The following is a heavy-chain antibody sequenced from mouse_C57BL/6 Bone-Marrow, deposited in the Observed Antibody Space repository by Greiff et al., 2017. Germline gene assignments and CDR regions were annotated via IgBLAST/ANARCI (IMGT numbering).Heavy chain of an antibody. D-gene: IGHD2-2*01. V-gene: IGHV14-4*01. J-gene: IGHJ3*01. CDR2: IDPENGDT. CDR1: GFNIKDDY. Sequence: VQLQQSGAELVRPGASVKLSCTASGFNIKDDYMHWVKQRPEQGLEWIGWIDPENGDTEYSSKFQGKATITADTSSNTAYLQLSSLTSEDTAVYYWTTYGYSAWFAYWGQGTLVTVSA. CDR3: TTYGYSAWFAY.